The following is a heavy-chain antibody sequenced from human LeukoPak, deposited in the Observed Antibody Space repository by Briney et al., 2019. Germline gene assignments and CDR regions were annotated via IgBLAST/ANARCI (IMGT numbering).Heavy chain of an antibody. J-gene: IGHJ4*02. Sequence: AGGSLRLSCAASGFTFDDYAMHWVRHAPGKGLEWVSGISWNSGSIGYADSVKGRFTISRDNAKNSLYLQMNSLRAEDTALYYCAKTRFGELLYTFFDYWGQGTLVTVSS. CDR2: ISWNSGSI. V-gene: IGHV3-9*01. CDR3: AKTRFGELLYTFFDY. CDR1: GFTFDDYA. D-gene: IGHD3-10*01.